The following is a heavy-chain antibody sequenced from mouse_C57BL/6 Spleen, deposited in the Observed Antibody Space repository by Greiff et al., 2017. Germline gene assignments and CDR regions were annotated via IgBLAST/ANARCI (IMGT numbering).Heavy chain of an antibody. CDR3: ARRDYDSLAY. CDR2: ISSGGSYT. J-gene: IGHJ3*01. V-gene: IGHV5-6*01. Sequence: EVQVVESGGDLVKPGGSLKLSCAASGFTFSSYGMSWVRQTPDKRLEWVATISSGGSYTYYPDSVKGRFTISRDNAKNTLYLQMSSLKSEDTAMYYCARRDYDSLAYWGQGTLVTVSA. D-gene: IGHD2-4*01. CDR1: GFTFSSYG.